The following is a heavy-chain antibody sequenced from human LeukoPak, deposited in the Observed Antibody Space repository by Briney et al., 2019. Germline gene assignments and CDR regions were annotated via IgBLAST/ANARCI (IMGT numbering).Heavy chain of an antibody. J-gene: IGHJ5*02. V-gene: IGHV3-23*01. Sequence: GGSLRLSCAASGFTFSSYAMSWVRQAPGKGLEWVSGISGSGDSTYYADSVKGRCTISRDNSKNTLYLQMNSLRAEDTAVYFCSRTKSSTWYNWFDPWGQGTLATVSS. CDR1: GFTFSSYA. CDR2: ISGSGDST. CDR3: SRTKSSTWYNWFDP. D-gene: IGHD6-13*01.